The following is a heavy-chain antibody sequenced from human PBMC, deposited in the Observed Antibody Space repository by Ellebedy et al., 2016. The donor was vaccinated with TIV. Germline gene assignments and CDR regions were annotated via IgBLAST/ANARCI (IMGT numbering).Heavy chain of an antibody. CDR3: ARGQQVERRFPF. V-gene: IGHV4-38-2*02. Sequence: SETLSLTXTVSGYSISSGYYWGWIRQPPGKGLEWIASIYHSGSTYFNPSLKSRVTISVDPSKSQFSLRLSSVTAADTAVYYCARGQQVERRFPFWGRGTLVTVSS. J-gene: IGHJ4*02. CDR1: GYSISSGYY. D-gene: IGHD1-1*01. CDR2: IYHSGST.